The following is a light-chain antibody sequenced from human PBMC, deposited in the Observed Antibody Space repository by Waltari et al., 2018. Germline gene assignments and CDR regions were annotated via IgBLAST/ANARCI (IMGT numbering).Light chain of an antibody. CDR2: GAS. J-gene: IGKJ5*01. V-gene: IGKV3-15*01. Sequence: EIVMTQSPATLSVSPGERATLSCRASQSVSSNLAWYQQKPGQAPRLLIYGASTRATCIPARFSGSGSGTEFTLTISSLQSEDFAVYYCQQYNNWPPGTTFGQGTRLEIK. CDR1: QSVSSN. CDR3: QQYNNWPPGTT.